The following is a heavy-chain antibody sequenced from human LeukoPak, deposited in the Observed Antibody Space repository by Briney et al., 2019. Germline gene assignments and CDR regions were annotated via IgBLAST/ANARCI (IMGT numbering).Heavy chain of an antibody. CDR3: ATPGPQTPSYCGGDCYPQYWYFDL. V-gene: IGHV3-11*01. J-gene: IGHJ2*01. CDR2: ISSSGSTI. Sequence: GGSLRLSCAASGFTFSDYYMTWIRQAPGKGLEWVSYISSSGSTIYYADSVKGRFTISRDNAKNSLYLQMNSLRAEDTAVYYCATPGPQTPSYCGGDCYPQYWYFDLWGRGTLVTVSS. D-gene: IGHD2-21*02. CDR1: GFTFSDYY.